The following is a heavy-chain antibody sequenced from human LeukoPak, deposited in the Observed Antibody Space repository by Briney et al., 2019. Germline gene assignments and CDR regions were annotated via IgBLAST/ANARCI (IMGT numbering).Heavy chain of an antibody. CDR1: GFTFSNYG. D-gene: IGHD3-22*01. Sequence: ESGGSLRLSCAASGFTFSNYGMSWVRQAPGKGLEWVSASSGSHGTTYYADSVKGRFTISRDNSKNTLYLQMNSLRAEDTAVYYCAKGPYSSGVWYFDLWGRGTLVTVSS. CDR2: SSGSHGTT. V-gene: IGHV3-23*01. J-gene: IGHJ2*01. CDR3: AKGPYSSGVWYFDL.